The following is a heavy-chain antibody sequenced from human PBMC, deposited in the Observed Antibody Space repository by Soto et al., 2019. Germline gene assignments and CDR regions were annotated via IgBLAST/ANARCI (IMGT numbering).Heavy chain of an antibody. V-gene: IGHV4-38-2*01. CDR3: AKVGGGGRVTAAIERFDS. CDR1: GYSITNGYY. J-gene: IGHJ4*02. CDR2: IYHSGST. D-gene: IGHD3-16*01. Sequence: PSDPLSPTCAVSGYSITNGYYCGWIRQPPGMGLEWIGSIYHSGSTSYNPSLRSRVTISVVTSKNQFSLKLRSVTAAGTAMYYCAKVGGGGRVTAAIERFDSWGQGIQVTVSS.